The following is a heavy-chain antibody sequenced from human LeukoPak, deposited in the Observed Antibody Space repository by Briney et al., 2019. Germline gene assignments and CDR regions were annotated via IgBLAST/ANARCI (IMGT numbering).Heavy chain of an antibody. CDR1: GDSVSSNSAA. J-gene: IGHJ2*01. CDR3: ARATVVVVPAASNGYFDL. Sequence: SQTLSLTCAISGDSVSSNSAAWNWIRQSPSRGLEWLGRTYYRSKWYNDYAVSVKSRITINPDTSKNQFSLQLNSVTPEDTAVYYCARATVVVVPAASNGYFDLWGRGTLVTVSS. V-gene: IGHV6-1*01. D-gene: IGHD2-2*01. CDR2: TYYRSKWYN.